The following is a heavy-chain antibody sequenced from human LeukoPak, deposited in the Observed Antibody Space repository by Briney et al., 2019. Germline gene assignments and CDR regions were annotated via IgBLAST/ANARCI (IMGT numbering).Heavy chain of an antibody. V-gene: IGHV4-59*01. Sequence: SETLSLTCTVSGGSISNYYWSWIRQSPVKGLEWIGFIYYSGSTNYNPSLKSRVTISVDTSKNQFSLTLFSVTAADTAVYFCTRGSSTSLFDYWGQGILVTVSS. CDR2: IYYSGST. CDR1: GGSISNYY. J-gene: IGHJ4*02. CDR3: TRGSSTSLFDY. D-gene: IGHD6-13*01.